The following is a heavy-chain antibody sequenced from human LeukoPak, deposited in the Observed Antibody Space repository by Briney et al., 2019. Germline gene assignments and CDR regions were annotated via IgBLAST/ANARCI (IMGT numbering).Heavy chain of an antibody. Sequence: GESLKISCKASGDRLSNDWITWVRQRSGKGLEYMGMINVRDSDTRYSLSFQDQITISADKPTSTAFLQWPSLQASDTAIYYCARQTRYGPSDSWGQGTLVTVSS. CDR1: GDRLSNDW. CDR3: ARQTRYGPSDS. D-gene: IGHD3-9*01. V-gene: IGHV5-51*01. J-gene: IGHJ4*02. CDR2: INVRDSDT.